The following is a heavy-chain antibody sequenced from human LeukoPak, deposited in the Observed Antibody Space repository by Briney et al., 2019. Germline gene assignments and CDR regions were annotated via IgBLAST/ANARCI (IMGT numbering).Heavy chain of an antibody. V-gene: IGHV3-23*01. CDR2: ISDDGVAT. D-gene: IGHD6-19*01. CDR1: GFTFSNHA. CDR3: AKTSGWYRGYYFDY. J-gene: IGHJ4*02. Sequence: GGSLGLSCVASGFTFSNHAMSWVRQAPGKGLEWVSAISDDGVATYYADSVKGRFTISRDKFKNTVYLQMNSLRAEDTAVYYCAKTSGWYRGYYFDYWGQGTLVTVSS.